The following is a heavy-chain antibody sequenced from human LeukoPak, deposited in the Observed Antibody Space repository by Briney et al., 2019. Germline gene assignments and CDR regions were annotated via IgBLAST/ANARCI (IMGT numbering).Heavy chain of an antibody. CDR1: GFTFSSYA. CDR3: ARKRIKTNKYYYYGMDV. D-gene: IGHD1-1*01. V-gene: IGHV3-30*04. CDR2: ISYDGSNK. J-gene: IGHJ6*02. Sequence: PGGSLRLSCAASGFTFSSYAMHWVRQAPGKGLEWVAVISYDGSNKYYADSVKGRFTISRDNSKNTLYLQMNSLRAEDTAVYYCARKRIKTNKYYYYGMDVWGQGTTVTVS.